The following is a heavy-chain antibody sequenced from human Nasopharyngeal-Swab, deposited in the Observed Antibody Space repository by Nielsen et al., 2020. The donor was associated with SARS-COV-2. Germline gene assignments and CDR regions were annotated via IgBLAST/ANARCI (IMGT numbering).Heavy chain of an antibody. Sequence: SLKISCAASGFTFDDYAMHWVRQAPGKGLEWVSGISWNSGSIGYADSVKGRFTISRDNAKNSLYLQMNSLRAEDTALYYCAKDSVVTLTWIGYFDLWGRGTLVTVSS. CDR3: AKDSVVTLTWIGYFDL. V-gene: IGHV3-9*01. CDR1: GFTFDDYA. CDR2: ISWNSGSI. J-gene: IGHJ2*01. D-gene: IGHD3-22*01.